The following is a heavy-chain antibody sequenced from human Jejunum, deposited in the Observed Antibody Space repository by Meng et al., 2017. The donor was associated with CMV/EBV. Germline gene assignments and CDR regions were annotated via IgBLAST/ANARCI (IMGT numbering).Heavy chain of an antibody. CDR2: IRSNSFGGTT. V-gene: IGHV3-49*04. CDR1: TFADCA. J-gene: IGHJ4*02. Sequence: TFADCAMTVVRQAPWKGLEWLGFIRSNSFGGTTEYAASVKGRFTISRDDSKSIAYLQMNSLKIEDTAVYYCTRVRSGNYHVLSVYWGQGTLVTVSS. D-gene: IGHD1-26*01. CDR3: TRVRSGNYHVLSVY.